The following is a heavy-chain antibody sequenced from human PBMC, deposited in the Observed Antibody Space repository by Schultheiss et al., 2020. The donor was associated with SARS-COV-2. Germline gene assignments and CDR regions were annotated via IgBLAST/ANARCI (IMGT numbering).Heavy chain of an antibody. CDR2: IYYSGST. CDR1: GGSISSYY. Sequence: SETLSLTCTVSGGSISSYYWSWIRQPPGKGLEWIGSIYYSGSTYYNPSLKSRVTISVDTSKNQFSLKLSSVTAADTAVYYCARVAPWGIFGLNYGMDVWGQGTTVTVSS. D-gene: IGHD3-3*01. V-gene: IGHV4-59*12. J-gene: IGHJ6*02. CDR3: ARVAPWGIFGLNYGMDV.